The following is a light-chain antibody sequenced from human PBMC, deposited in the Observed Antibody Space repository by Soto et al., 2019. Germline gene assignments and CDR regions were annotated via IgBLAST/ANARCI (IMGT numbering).Light chain of an antibody. V-gene: IGKV3-11*01. J-gene: IGKJ1*01. CDR1: QSVGSY. CDR3: QQRSYLPPT. Sequence: EIVLKMSPVTLSLSPGERATRSCRASQSVGSYLACFQQTPGQAPRLLIYDTSNRATGIPARFSGSGSGTDFTLTISSLETEDFAVYYCQQRSYLPPTFGQGTKVDI. CDR2: DTS.